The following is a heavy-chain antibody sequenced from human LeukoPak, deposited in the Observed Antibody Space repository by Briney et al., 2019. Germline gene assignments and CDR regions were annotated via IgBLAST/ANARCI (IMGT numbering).Heavy chain of an antibody. J-gene: IGHJ4*02. Sequence: SETLSLTCAVYGGSFSGYYWSWIRQPPGKGLEWIGEINHSGSTNYNPSLKSRVTISVDTSKTQFSLKLTSVTSADTAVLYCARFGSITSGGVISPSGFGYWGQGTLVTVSS. D-gene: IGHD3-16*02. V-gene: IGHV4-34*01. CDR2: INHSGST. CDR3: ARFGSITSGGVISPSGFGY. CDR1: GGSFSGYY.